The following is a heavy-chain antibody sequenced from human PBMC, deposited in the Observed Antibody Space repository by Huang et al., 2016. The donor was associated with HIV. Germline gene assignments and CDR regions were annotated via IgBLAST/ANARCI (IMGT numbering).Heavy chain of an antibody. V-gene: IGHV1-2*02. Sequence: QVQLVQSGAEVKKPGASVKVSCKASGQGLGWMGWINPHSADTMYAQRFQGSVTMTGDLSTRTAYMDLRRLRSDDTAMYYCVTVPGDIPYWGQGTLVTVSS. CDR2: INPHSADT. D-gene: IGHD3-9*01. CDR1: G. CDR3: VTVPGDIPY. J-gene: IGHJ4*02.